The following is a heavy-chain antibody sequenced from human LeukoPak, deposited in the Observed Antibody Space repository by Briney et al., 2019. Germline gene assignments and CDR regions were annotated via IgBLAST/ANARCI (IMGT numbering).Heavy chain of an antibody. CDR1: GYTLTELS. CDR3: ASLAMYKYQSWVCVY. J-gene: IGHJ4*02. CDR2: FDPEDGET. Sequence: ASVKVSCKVSGYTLTELSMHWVRQAPGKGLAWMGGFDPEDGETIYAQKFQGRVTMTEDTSTYTAYMELSSLRSEDTAVYYCASLAMYKYQSWVCVYWGQATLDAVS. D-gene: IGHD2-2*01. V-gene: IGHV1-24*01.